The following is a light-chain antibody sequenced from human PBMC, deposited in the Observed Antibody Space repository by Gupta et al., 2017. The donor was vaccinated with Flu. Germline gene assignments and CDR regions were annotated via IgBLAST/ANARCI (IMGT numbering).Light chain of an antibody. CDR1: QSLSSW. J-gene: IGKJ4*01. CDR2: KAS. V-gene: IGKV1-5*03. CDR3: QQDDSYSLT. Sequence: PSTLSAYVGDRVTITCRASQSLSSWLAWYQHKPRKAPNLLIYKASNLESGVPSRFSGSGSGTEFTLTISSLQPDDFATYYCQQDDSYSLTFGGGTKVEI.